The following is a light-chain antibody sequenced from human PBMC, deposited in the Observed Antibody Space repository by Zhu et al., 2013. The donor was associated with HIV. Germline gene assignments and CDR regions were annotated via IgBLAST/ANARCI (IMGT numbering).Light chain of an antibody. CDR2: SND. V-gene: IGLV1-44*01. Sequence: QSVLTQPPSASGTPGQRVTISCSGSSSNIGSNTVNWYQQLPGTAPKLLIYSNDQRPSGVPDRFSGSKSGTSATLDVTGLQTGDEADYFCVAWDSTLSAVLFGGGTKLTVL. J-gene: IGLJ2*01. CDR1: SSNIGSNT. CDR3: VAWDSTLSAVL.